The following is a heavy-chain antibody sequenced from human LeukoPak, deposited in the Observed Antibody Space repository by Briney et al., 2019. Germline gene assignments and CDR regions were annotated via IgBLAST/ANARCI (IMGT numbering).Heavy chain of an antibody. Sequence: GGSLRLSCAASGFTFSSYNMNWVRQAPGKGLEWVSSITSGSSYIYYADSVKGRFTISRDNAKNSLYLQMNSLRAEDTAVYYCARDLKRGYSSGRYSWGTGSSNDYWGQGTLVTVSS. CDR2: ITSGSSYI. CDR1: GFTFSSYN. J-gene: IGHJ4*02. V-gene: IGHV3-21*01. D-gene: IGHD6-19*01. CDR3: ARDLKRGYSSGRYSWGTGSSNDY.